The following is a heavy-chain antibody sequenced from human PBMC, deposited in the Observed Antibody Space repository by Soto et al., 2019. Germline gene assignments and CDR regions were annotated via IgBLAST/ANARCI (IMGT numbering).Heavy chain of an antibody. D-gene: IGHD2-21*01. CDR1: GFTFSSYS. J-gene: IGHJ4*02. CDR2: ISGRDDST. V-gene: IGHV3-23*04. CDR3: ANRALSYAGEGDN. Sequence: EVQLAESGGGLVQPGGSLRLSCAASGFTFSSYSMGWVRQAPGKGLEWVSGISGRDDSTYHADSVRGRFTISRDNSKNELCLQMSSLRAADTAIYYWANRALSYAGEGDNWSQGTLVTASS.